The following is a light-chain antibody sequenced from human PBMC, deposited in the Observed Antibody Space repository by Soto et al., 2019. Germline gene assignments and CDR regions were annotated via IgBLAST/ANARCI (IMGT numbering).Light chain of an antibody. CDR1: QRISSW. CDR2: KPS. Sequence: DIQMTQSPSTLSASVGDRVTITCRASQRISSWLARYQQKPGKAPKLLIYKPSSLGSGVPSKFRGSGTRTQFPLTISSLQPDDFATYYCQQYKSYPGTFGQGTKVEIK. V-gene: IGKV1-5*03. CDR3: QQYKSYPGT. J-gene: IGKJ1*01.